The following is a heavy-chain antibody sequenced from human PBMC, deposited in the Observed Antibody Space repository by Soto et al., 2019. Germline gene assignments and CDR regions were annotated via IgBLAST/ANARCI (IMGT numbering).Heavy chain of an antibody. CDR1: GFIFSDYT. D-gene: IGHD6-13*01. J-gene: IGHJ6*02. CDR3: ASDHRGSTWFVGVYYFFGMDV. CDR2: ISSSGGAI. Sequence: EVQLVESGGDLVQPGGSLRLSCAASGFIFSDYTMTWVRQAPGRGLEFVSHISSSGGAIFYAESVKGRFTVSRDNAKNSIYLQMNSLRDEDTAVYFCASDHRGSTWFVGVYYFFGMDVWGQGTAVTVSS. V-gene: IGHV3-48*02.